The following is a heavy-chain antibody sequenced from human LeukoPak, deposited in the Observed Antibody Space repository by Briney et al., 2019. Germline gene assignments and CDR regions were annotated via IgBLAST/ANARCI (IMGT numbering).Heavy chain of an antibody. J-gene: IGHJ6*04. Sequence: SETLTLSCTASGCTISYYYWSWIRQAPGKGLEWIGYISSSGGIIYNPSLKSRVPISLDTSKTQFSLRLSSVTAADTAVYYCARDSRSSSWPSYYGIDVWGKGTTVTVSS. V-gene: IGHV4-59*01. CDR1: GCTISYYY. CDR3: ARDSRSSSWPSYYGIDV. CDR2: ISSSGGI. D-gene: IGHD6-13*01.